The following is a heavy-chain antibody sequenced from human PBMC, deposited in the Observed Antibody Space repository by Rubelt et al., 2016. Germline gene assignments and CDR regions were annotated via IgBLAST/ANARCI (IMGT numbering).Heavy chain of an antibody. CDR1: GGSMNSARDH. CDR2: VNSGGGT. Sequence: QLQLEESGPGLVKPSETLSLICSVSGGSMNSARDHWDWIRQSPGKKLEWLGNVNSGGGTYYNPSLRSRVSLFMDTSKNQFSLKLTSGTAAETALYYCARHRAVGLFDSWGQGTLVTVSS. V-gene: IGHV4-39*01. D-gene: IGHD1-26*01. CDR3: ARHRAVGLFDS. J-gene: IGHJ4*02.